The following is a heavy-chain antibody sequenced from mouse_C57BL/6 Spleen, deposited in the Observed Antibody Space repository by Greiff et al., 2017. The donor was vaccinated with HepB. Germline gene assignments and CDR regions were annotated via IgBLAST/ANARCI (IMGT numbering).Heavy chain of an antibody. V-gene: IGHV1-26*01. CDR3: ARIDYGSSYSFAY. D-gene: IGHD1-1*01. CDR2: INPNNGGT. J-gene: IGHJ3*01. CDR1: GYTFTDYY. Sequence: VQLQQSGPELVKPGASVKISCKASGYTFTDYYMNWVKQSHGKSLEWIGDINPNNGGTSYNQKFKGKATLTVDKSSSTAYMELRSLTSEDSAVYYCARIDYGSSYSFAYWGQGTLVTVSA.